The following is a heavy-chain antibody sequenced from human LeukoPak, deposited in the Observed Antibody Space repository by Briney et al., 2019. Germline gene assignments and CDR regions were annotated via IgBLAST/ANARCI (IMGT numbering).Heavy chain of an antibody. CDR2: IIPILGIA. CDR3: ARDGIGLAAAGTDY. CDR1: GGTFSSYA. Sequence: SVKVSCKASGGTFSSYAISWVRQAPGQGLEWMGRIIPILGIANYAQKFQGRVTITADKSTSTAYMELSSLRSEDTAVYYCARDGIGLAAAGTDYWGQGTPVTVSS. D-gene: IGHD6-13*01. J-gene: IGHJ4*02. V-gene: IGHV1-69*04.